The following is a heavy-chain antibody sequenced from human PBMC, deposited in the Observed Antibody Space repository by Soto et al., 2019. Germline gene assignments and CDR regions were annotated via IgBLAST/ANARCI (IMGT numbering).Heavy chain of an antibody. CDR3: AKNVWGITIFGGMDV. J-gene: IGHJ6*02. D-gene: IGHD3-9*01. CDR2: ISGGGGTT. Sequence: EVQLLESGGGLVQPGGSLRLSCAASGFTFSSYAMSWVRQAPGKGLEWVSAISGGGGTTYYADSVKGRFTISRDNSKNTRDLQINSLRAEDTAVYYCAKNVWGITIFGGMDVWGQGTTVTVSS. V-gene: IGHV3-23*01. CDR1: GFTFSSYA.